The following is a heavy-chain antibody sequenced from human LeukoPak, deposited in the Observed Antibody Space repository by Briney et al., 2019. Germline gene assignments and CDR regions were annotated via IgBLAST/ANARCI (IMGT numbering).Heavy chain of an antibody. D-gene: IGHD3-10*01. CDR1: GGSISSYY. J-gene: IGHJ4*02. V-gene: IGHV4-59*12. CDR3: ARGRITMVRGVITRPFAY. CDR2: IYYSGST. Sequence: SETLSLTCTVSGGSISSYYWSWIRQPPGKGLEWIGYIYYSGSTNYNPSLKSRVTISVDTSKNQFSLKLSSVTAADTAVYFCARGRITMVRGVITRPFAYWGQGTLVTVSS.